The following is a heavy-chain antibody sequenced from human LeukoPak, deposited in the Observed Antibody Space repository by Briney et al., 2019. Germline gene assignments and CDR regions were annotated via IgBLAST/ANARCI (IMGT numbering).Heavy chain of an antibody. V-gene: IGHV1-18*01. CDR3: ARGVLTTRILYYYYYTDV. J-gene: IGHJ6*03. D-gene: IGHD4-11*01. Sequence: ASVKASCKASGYTFTSYGISWVRQAPGQGLEWMGWISAYNGNTNYAQKLQGRVTMTTDTSTSTAYMELRSLRSEDTAVYYCARGVLTTRILYYYYYTDVWGKGTTVTVSS. CDR2: ISAYNGNT. CDR1: GYTFTSYG.